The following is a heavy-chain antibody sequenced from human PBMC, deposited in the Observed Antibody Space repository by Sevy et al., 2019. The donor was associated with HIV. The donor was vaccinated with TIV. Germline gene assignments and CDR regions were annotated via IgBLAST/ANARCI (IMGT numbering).Heavy chain of an antibody. Sequence: GGSLRLSCAASGFTFSSYEMNWVRQAPGKGLEWVSYISSSGSTIYYADSVKGRFTISRDNAKNSLYLQMNSLRAEDTAVYYCARAPIGYSRGYFDYWGQGTLVTVSS. V-gene: IGHV3-48*03. CDR3: ARAPIGYSRGYFDY. CDR1: GFTFSSYE. D-gene: IGHD6-13*01. J-gene: IGHJ4*02. CDR2: ISSSGSTI.